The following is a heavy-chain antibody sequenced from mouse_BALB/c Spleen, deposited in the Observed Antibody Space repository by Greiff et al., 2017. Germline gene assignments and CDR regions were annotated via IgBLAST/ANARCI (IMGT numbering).Heavy chain of an antibody. D-gene: IGHD1-1*01. CDR1: GFTFSSFG. J-gene: IGHJ2*01. CDR3: ARDDGNSLLFDY. CDR2: ISSGSSTI. V-gene: IGHV5-17*02. Sequence: EVKLVESGGGLVQPGGSRKLSCAASGFTFSSFGMHWVRQAPEKGLEWVAYISSGSSTIYYADTVKGRFTISRDNPKNTLFLQMTSLRSEDTAMYYCARDDGNSLLFDYWGQGTTLTVSS.